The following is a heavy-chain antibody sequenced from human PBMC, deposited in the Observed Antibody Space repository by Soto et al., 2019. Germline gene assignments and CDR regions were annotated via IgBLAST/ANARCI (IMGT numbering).Heavy chain of an antibody. D-gene: IGHD2-15*01. J-gene: IGHJ5*02. CDR3: ERTFVDGMAGFGP. V-gene: IGHV3-66*01. Sequence: CGSLRLSCAALGLTVRGKKYITWVRQAPGKGLEWVSALYDVDGTYYADSAKGRFTISRDSARNTLFLQMNYLTGEDTAVYYCERTFVDGMAGFGPWGQGTMVTVSA. CDR1: GLTVRGKKY. CDR2: LYDVDGT.